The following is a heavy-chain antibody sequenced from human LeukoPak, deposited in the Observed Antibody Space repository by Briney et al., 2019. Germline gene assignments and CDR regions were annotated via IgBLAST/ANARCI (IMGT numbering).Heavy chain of an antibody. V-gene: IGHV1-69*13. CDR2: IIPIFGTA. Sequence: SVKVSCKASGGTFSSYAISWVRQAPGQGLEWMGGIIPIFGTANYAQKFQGRVTITADESTSTAYMELSSLRSEDTAVYYCARDLGIAAAGTFRGDYWGQGTLVTVSS. J-gene: IGHJ4*02. D-gene: IGHD6-13*01. CDR1: GGTFSSYA. CDR3: ARDLGIAAAGTFRGDY.